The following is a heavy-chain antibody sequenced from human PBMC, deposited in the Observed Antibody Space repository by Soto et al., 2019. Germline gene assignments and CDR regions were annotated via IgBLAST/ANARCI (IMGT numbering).Heavy chain of an antibody. CDR1: GFTVSSNY. CDR3: AGIRPPLE. Sequence: EVQLVESGGGLVQPGGSLRLSCAVSGFTVSSNYMSWVRQAPGKGLEWVSVINSGGSTFYADAVKGRFTSSRDNSKNTLYLQRNSLRAEDTAVYYCAGIRPPLEWGQGTLVTVSS. CDR2: INSGGST. V-gene: IGHV3-66*01. J-gene: IGHJ4*02. D-gene: IGHD5-18*01.